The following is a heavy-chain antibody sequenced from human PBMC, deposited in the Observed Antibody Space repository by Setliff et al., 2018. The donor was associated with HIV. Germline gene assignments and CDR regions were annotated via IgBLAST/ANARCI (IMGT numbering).Heavy chain of an antibody. J-gene: IGHJ4*01. CDR1: GFSLATDGVS. CDR2: IYWDGDT. V-gene: IGHV2-5*02. Sequence: SGPTLVNPTETLTLTCAFSGFSLATDGVSLGWIRQPPGEGPEWLALIYWDGDTRYNPSLKARLTVIKATSNNHAVLMVSHMDPADTATYFCAHVNSFRSVYFDSWGEGMLVTVSS. CDR3: AHVNSFRSVYFDS. D-gene: IGHD3-10*01.